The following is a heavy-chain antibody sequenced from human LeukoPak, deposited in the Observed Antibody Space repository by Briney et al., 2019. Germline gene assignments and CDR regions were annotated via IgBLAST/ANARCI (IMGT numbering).Heavy chain of an antibody. V-gene: IGHV3-23*01. J-gene: IGHJ4*02. CDR2: ISGSGGST. CDR1: GFTFSSYA. CDR3: ARDSRSFIVMITEPRKNLVDY. D-gene: IGHD3-16*01. Sequence: GVSLRLSCAASGFTFSSYAMSWVRQAPGEGLEWVSGISGSGGSTYYADSVKGRFTISRDNSKNTLYLQMNSLRAEDTAVYYCARDSRSFIVMITEPRKNLVDYWGQGTLVTVSS.